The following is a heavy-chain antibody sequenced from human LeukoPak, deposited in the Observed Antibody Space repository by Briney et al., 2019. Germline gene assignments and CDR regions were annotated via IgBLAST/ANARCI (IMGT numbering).Heavy chain of an antibody. CDR2: IKKDGSEK. J-gene: IGHJ5*02. Sequence: GGSLRLSCAASGFTFSSYWMSWVRQAPGKGLEWVANIKKDGSEKYYVDSVKGRFTISRDNAKNSLYLQMNSLRAEDTAVYYCARDRVGDYYGSGSPNWFDPWGQGTLVTVSS. CDR1: GFTFSSYW. CDR3: ARDRVGDYYGSGSPNWFDP. D-gene: IGHD3-10*01. V-gene: IGHV3-7*01.